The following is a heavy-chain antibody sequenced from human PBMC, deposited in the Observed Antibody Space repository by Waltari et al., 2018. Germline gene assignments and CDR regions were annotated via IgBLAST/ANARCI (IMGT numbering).Heavy chain of an antibody. Sequence: EVQLLESGGGLVQPGGSLRLSCAASGFTFSSYAMSWVRQAPGKGLEWVSAMRGSGGSTYYSDSVKGRFTISRDNSKNTLYLQMNSLRAEDTAVYYCAKGLTGYPNPVDYWGQGTLVTVSS. CDR1: GFTFSSYA. V-gene: IGHV3-23*01. CDR2: MRGSGGST. J-gene: IGHJ4*02. CDR3: AKGLTGYPNPVDY. D-gene: IGHD3-9*01.